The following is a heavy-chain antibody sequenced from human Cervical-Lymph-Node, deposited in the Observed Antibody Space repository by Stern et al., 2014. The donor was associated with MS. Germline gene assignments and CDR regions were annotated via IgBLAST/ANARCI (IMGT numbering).Heavy chain of an antibody. Sequence: VQLVESGGGVVQPGRSLRLSCAASGFTFSSYGMHWVRQAPGKGLEWVAVIWADGSNKYYADSVKGRFTISRDNSKNTMYLQMNSRRAEDTAVYYCARDDGNYYYYYGMDVWGQGTTVTVSS. V-gene: IGHV3-33*01. J-gene: IGHJ6*02. CDR2: IWADGSNK. CDR3: ARDDGNYYYYYGMDV. CDR1: GFTFSSYG.